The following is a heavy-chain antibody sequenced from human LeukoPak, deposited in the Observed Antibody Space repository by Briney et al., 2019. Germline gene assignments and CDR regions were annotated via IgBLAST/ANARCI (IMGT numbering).Heavy chain of an antibody. D-gene: IGHD2-15*01. J-gene: IGHJ4*02. Sequence: SVKVSCKASGGTFSSYAISWVRQAPGQGLEWMGRIIPILGIANYAQKFQGRVTITADKSTSTAYMELSSLRSEDTAVYYRATQDSFQGDYWGQGTLVTVSS. V-gene: IGHV1-69*04. CDR1: GGTFSSYA. CDR2: IIPILGIA. CDR3: ATQDSFQGDY.